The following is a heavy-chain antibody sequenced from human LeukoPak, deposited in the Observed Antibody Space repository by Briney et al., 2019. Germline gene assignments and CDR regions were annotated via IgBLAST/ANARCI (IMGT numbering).Heavy chain of an antibody. J-gene: IGHJ3*02. D-gene: IGHD3-22*01. V-gene: IGHV4-30-2*01. CDR1: GGSISSGGYS. Sequence: SQTLSLTCAASGGSISSGGYSWSWIRQPPGKGLEWIGYIYHSGSTYYNPSLKSRVTISVDRSKNQFSLKLSSVTAADTAVYYCARLVVSAAFDIWGQGTMVTVSS. CDR3: ARLVVSAAFDI. CDR2: IYHSGST.